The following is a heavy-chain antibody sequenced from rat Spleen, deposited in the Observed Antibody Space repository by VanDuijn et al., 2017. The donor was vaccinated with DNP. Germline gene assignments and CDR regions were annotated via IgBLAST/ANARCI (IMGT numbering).Heavy chain of an antibody. CDR1: EFSLTSYD. Sequence: QVQLKESGPGLVQPSQTLSLTCTVSEFSLTSYDIHWVRQPPEKGLEWMGRIQNTGVTNYNSSLASRLSINRDTSTGQVFLEMNSVQPEDTAMYFCARSFGLDYWGQGVTVTVSS. CDR2: IQNTGVT. CDR3: ARSFGLDY. V-gene: IGHV2-27*01. J-gene: IGHJ2*01. D-gene: IGHD4-6*01.